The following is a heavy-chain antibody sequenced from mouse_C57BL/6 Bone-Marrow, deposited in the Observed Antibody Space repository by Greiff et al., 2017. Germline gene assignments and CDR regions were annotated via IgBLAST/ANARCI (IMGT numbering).Heavy chain of an antibody. V-gene: IGHV1-18*01. J-gene: IGHJ2*01. D-gene: IGHD1-1*01. Sequence: EVQLQQSGPELVKPGASVKLPCKASGYTFTDYNMDWVKQSHGKSLEWIGDINPNNGGTIYNQKFKGKATLTVDKSSSTAYMELRSLTSEDTAVDYCARRGTVVDFDYWGQGTTLTVSS. CDR2: INPNNGGT. CDR1: GYTFTDYN. CDR3: ARRGTVVDFDY.